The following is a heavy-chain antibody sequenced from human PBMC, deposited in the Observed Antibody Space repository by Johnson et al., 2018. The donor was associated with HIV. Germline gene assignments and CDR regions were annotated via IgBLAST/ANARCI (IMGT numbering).Heavy chain of an antibody. D-gene: IGHD3-22*01. J-gene: IGHJ3*02. CDR1: GFTLSTYW. CDR2: IKQDGSEK. Sequence: VQLVESGGGLVQPGGSLRLSCAASGFTLSTYWMTWVRQAPGKGLEWVANIKQDGSEKYYVDSVKGRFTISRDNAKNSLYLQMNSLSAEDTAVYYCARRDTYYYESTPGAFDIWGQGTMVTVSS. V-gene: IGHV3-7*05. CDR3: ARRDTYYYESTPGAFDI.